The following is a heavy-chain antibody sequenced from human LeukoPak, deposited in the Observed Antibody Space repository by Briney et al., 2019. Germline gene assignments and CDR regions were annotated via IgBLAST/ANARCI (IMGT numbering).Heavy chain of an antibody. D-gene: IGHD5-12*01. CDR1: GGTFSSYA. J-gene: IGHJ4*02. Sequence: ASVKVSCKASGGTFSSYAISWVRQAPGQGLEWMGWMNPNSGNTGYAQKFQGRVTMTRNTSISTAYVELSSLRSEDTAVYYCAIGYSGYDYNYWGQGTLVTVSS. CDR2: MNPNSGNT. CDR3: AIGYSGYDYNY. V-gene: IGHV1-8*02.